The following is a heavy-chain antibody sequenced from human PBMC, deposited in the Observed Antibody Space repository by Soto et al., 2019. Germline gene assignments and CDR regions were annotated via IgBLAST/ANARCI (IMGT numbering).Heavy chain of an antibody. D-gene: IGHD2-15*01. CDR1: GGTFSSYA. CDR3: ALSDIVVVVAATPVWYFDL. Sequence: SVKVSCKASGGTFSSYATSWVRQAPGQGLEWMGGIIPIFGTANYAQKFQGRVTITADESTSTAYMELSSLRSEDTAVYYCALSDIVVVVAATPVWYFDLWGRGTPVTVSS. V-gene: IGHV1-69*13. J-gene: IGHJ2*01. CDR2: IIPIFGTA.